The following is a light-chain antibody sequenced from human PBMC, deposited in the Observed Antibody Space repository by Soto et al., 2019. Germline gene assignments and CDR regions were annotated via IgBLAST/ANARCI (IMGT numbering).Light chain of an antibody. CDR2: RNN. CDR1: SSNIGSEY. V-gene: IGLV1-47*01. J-gene: IGLJ3*02. CDR3: AARDDSLSGHWV. Sequence: QSVLTQPPSASGTPGPRVTLSCSGSSSNIGSEYVVWYQHLPGTAPKLLIYRNNQRPSGVPDRFAGSKSGTSASLAISGLRSEDEADYYCAARDDSLSGHWVFGGGTKLTVL.